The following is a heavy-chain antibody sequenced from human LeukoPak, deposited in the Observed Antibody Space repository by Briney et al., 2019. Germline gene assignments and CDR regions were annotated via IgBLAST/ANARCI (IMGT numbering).Heavy chain of an antibody. CDR2: ISSSSSYI. V-gene: IGHV3-21*01. Sequence: SGGSLRLSCAASGFTFSSYSMNWVRQAPGKGLEWVSSISSSSSYIYYADSVKGRFTISRDNAKYSLYLQMNSLRAEDTAVYYCARDPDVAAAGTNWGQGTLVTVSS. D-gene: IGHD6-13*01. J-gene: IGHJ4*02. CDR1: GFTFSSYS. CDR3: ARDPDVAAAGTN.